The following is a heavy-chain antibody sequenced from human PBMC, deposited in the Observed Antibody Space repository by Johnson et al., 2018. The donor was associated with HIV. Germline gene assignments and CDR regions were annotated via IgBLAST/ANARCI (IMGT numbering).Heavy chain of an antibody. CDR3: ARDYSNPPHAFDI. J-gene: IGHJ3*02. CDR2: IYSGGST. Sequence: VQLVESGGGLIQPGGSLRLSCAASGFTVSSNYMGWVRQAPGKGLEWVSVIYSGGSTYYADSVKGRFTISRDNSKNTLYLQMNSLRAEDTAVYYCARDYSNPPHAFDIWGQGTMVTVSS. V-gene: IGHV3-53*01. CDR1: GFTVSSNY. D-gene: IGHD4-11*01.